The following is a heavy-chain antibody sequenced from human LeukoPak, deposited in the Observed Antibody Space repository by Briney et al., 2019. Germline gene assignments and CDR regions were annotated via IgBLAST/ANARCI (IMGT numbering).Heavy chain of an antibody. D-gene: IGHD2-21*01. J-gene: IGHJ4*02. CDR1: LSRLRSTY. CDR3: AKSPKTGLLFEY. V-gene: IGHV3-53*01. Sequence: GGSLSLSCSAPLSRLRSTYMNRVRQAPGKGLEWVSVIYGGVNTVYADSVKGRFTISRDDSKNTLYLQMNSLRAEDTAVFYCAKSPKTGLLFEYGAQGTLVAVSS. CDR2: IYGGVNT.